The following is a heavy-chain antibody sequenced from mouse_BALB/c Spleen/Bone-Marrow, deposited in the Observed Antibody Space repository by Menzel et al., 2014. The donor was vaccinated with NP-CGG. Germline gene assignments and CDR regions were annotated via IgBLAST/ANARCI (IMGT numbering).Heavy chain of an antibody. V-gene: IGHV7-3*02. CDR3: ARDENVGIYRYFDV. CDR2: IRNKAKGYTT. Sequence: EVKLMESGGGSVQPGGSLRLSCATSGFTFTDYYMSWVRQPPGKALEWLGFIRNKAKGYTTDYSASVKGRFTISRDNSQRILYLQMNTLRAEDSATYYCARDENVGIYRYFDVWGAGTTVIVSS. J-gene: IGHJ1*01. CDR1: GFTFTDYY.